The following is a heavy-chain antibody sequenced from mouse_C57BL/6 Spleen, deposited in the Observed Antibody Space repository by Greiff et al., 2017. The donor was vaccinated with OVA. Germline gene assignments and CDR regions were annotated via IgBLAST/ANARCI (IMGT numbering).Heavy chain of an antibody. Sequence: EVKLQQSGPELVKPGASVKISCKASGYTFTDYYMNWVKQSHGKSLEWIGDINPNNGGTSYNQKFKGKATLTVDKSSSTAYMELRSLTSEDSAVYYCARSCNYWYFDVWGTGTTVTVSS. J-gene: IGHJ1*03. CDR2: INPNNGGT. CDR3: ARSCNYWYFDV. V-gene: IGHV1-26*01. CDR1: GYTFTDYY.